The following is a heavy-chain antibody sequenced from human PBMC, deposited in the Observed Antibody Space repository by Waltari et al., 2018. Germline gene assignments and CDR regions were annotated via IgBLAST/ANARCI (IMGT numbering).Heavy chain of an antibody. CDR2: IWFDGSKI. CDR3: ARCPDEYNYYYMEV. V-gene: IGHV3-33*08. J-gene: IGHJ6*03. Sequence: QVQLVESGGGVVQPGKSLRLSCAGSGFGFSSFGIHWVRQAPGKVLEWVAIIWFDGSKIYYADSVKGRFTISRDNSRNTVYLQMNSLRPEDSGVYYCARCPDEYNYYYMEVWGRGTTVSVSS. CDR1: GFGFSSFG.